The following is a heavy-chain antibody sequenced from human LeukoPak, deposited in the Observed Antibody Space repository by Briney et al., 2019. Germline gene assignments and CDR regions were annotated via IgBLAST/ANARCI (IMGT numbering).Heavy chain of an antibody. D-gene: IGHD6-19*01. J-gene: IGHJ4*02. CDR1: GFTFSSYA. V-gene: IGHV3-30-3*01. CDR2: ISYDGSNK. Sequence: PGGSLRLSCAASGFTFSSYAMHWVRQAPGKGPEWVAVISYDGSNKYYADSVKGRFTISRDNSKNTLYLQMNSLRAEDTAVYYCARATPVGSGWPLDYWGQGTLVTVSS. CDR3: ARATPVGSGWPLDY.